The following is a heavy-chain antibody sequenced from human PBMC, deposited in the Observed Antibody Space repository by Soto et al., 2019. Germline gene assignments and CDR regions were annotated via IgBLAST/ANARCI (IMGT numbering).Heavy chain of an antibody. CDR3: ARGYYDFWSGYYDAFDI. J-gene: IGHJ3*02. D-gene: IGHD3-3*01. CDR1: GGSISSYY. V-gene: IGHV4-59*01. Sequence: SETLSLTCTVSGGSISSYYWSWIRQPPGKGLEWIGYIYYSGSTNYNPSLKSRVTISVDTSKNQFSLKLSSVTAADTAVYYCARGYYDFWSGYYDAFDIWGQGTMVTVSS. CDR2: IYYSGST.